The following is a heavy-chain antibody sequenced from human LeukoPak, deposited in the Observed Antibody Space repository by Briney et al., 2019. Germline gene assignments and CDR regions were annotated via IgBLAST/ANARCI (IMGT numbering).Heavy chain of an antibody. CDR3: AKVSWANYFDY. V-gene: IGHV3-23*01. Sequence: PPGGSLRLSCASSGFIFSSYAMSWVRQAPGKGLEWVSGISGSGDKTHYVESVKGRFTISRDNSKNTLYLQVNSLRAEDTAVYSCAKVSWANYFDYWGQGTLVTVSS. CDR1: GFIFSSYA. CDR2: ISGSGDKT. J-gene: IGHJ4*02. D-gene: IGHD6-13*01.